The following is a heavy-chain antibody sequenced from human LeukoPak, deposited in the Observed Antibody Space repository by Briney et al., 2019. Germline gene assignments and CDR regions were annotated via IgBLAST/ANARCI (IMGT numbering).Heavy chain of an antibody. D-gene: IGHD2-21*02. CDR1: IESFSGYY. V-gene: IGHV4-34*01. J-gene: IGHJ4*02. CDR2: TTHSGST. CDR3: ARARGDLSLDY. Sequence: SETLSLTCVVYIESFSGYYWTWISQPPGKGLEWIGETTHSGSTNYNPSLKSRVTISVDTSKNQFSLKLSSLIAADTAVYYCARARGDLSLDYWGRGTPVTVSS.